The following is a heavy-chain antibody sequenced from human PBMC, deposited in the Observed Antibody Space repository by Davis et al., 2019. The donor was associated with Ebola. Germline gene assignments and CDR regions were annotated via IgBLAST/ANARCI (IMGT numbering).Heavy chain of an antibody. CDR1: EFTFSKFS. CDR3: AREGKYRDESRTFDY. J-gene: IGHJ4*02. D-gene: IGHD2-2*01. V-gene: IGHV3-48*01. CDR2: ISPTTTTI. Sequence: GGSLRLSCVASEFTFSKFSMNWIRQAPGRGLEWVSHISPTTTTIYYADSVKGRFTISRDNSKNTLYLQMNSLRADDTAVYYCAREGKYRDESRTFDYWGQGTLVTVSS.